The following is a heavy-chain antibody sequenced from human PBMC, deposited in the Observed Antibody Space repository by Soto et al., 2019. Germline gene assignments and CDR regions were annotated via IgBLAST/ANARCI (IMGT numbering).Heavy chain of an antibody. V-gene: IGHV4-31*03. Sequence: PSETLSLTCTVSGGSIRSGGYYWSWIRQHPGKGLEWIGQIYYSGSTYYNPSLKSRVTISVDTSKNQFSLKLSSVTAAYTAVYYCARGDMVRGVRQFDYWGQGTMVNVSS. CDR3: ARGDMVRGVRQFDY. CDR2: IYYSGST. J-gene: IGHJ4*02. D-gene: IGHD3-10*01. CDR1: GGSIRSGGYY.